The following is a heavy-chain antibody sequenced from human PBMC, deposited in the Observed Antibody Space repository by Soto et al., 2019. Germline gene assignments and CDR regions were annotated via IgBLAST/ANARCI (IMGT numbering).Heavy chain of an antibody. D-gene: IGHD5-18*01. CDR1: GGTFSSYA. V-gene: IGHV1-69*01. Sequence: SVKVSCEASGGTFSSYAISWVRQVPVQGLEWMGGIIPIFGTANYAQKFQGRVTITADESTSTAYMEVRSLTSDDTAVYYCARDKGYGFGWSSSSGMDVWGQGTTVTVSS. J-gene: IGHJ6*02. CDR2: IIPIFGTA. CDR3: ARDKGYGFGWSSSSGMDV.